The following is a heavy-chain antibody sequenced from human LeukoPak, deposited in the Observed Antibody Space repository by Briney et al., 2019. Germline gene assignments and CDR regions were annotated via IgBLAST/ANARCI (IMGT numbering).Heavy chain of an antibody. CDR1: GFTFSSYW. Sequence: PGGSLRLSCAASGFTFSSYWMSWVRQAPGKGVEWVSVIYSGGSTYYADSVKGRFTISRHNSKNTLYLQMNSLRAEDTAVYYCAREDDAFDIWGQGTMVTVSS. J-gene: IGHJ3*02. CDR2: IYSGGST. CDR3: AREDDAFDI. V-gene: IGHV3-53*01.